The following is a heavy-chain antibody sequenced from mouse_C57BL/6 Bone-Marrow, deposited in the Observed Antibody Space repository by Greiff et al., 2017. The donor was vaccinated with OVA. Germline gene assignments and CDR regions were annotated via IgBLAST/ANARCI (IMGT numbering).Heavy chain of an antibody. Sequence: EVKLEESGAELVRPGASVKLSCTASGFNIKDDYMHWVKQRPEQGLEWIGWIDPENGDTEYASKFQGKATITADTSSNTAYLQLSSLTSEDTAVYYCTTYYGSRGAYWGQGTLVTVSA. CDR3: TTYYGSRGAY. J-gene: IGHJ3*01. CDR1: GFNIKDDY. V-gene: IGHV14-4*01. D-gene: IGHD1-1*01. CDR2: IDPENGDT.